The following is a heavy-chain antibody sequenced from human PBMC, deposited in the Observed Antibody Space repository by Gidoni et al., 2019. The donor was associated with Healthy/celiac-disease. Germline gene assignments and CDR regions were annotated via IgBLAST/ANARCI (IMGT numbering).Heavy chain of an antibody. CDR3: ARGNEFGELYFQH. CDR1: GGPFSSYA. V-gene: IGHV1-69*01. CDR2: IIPICGTA. J-gene: IGHJ1*01. Sequence: QVQLVQSVAEVKKPGSSVKVSCKASGGPFSSYAISWVRQAPGQGLEWMGGIIPICGTANYAQKFQGRVTITADESTSTAYMELSSLRSEDTAVYYCARGNEFGELYFQHWGQGTLVTVSS. D-gene: IGHD3-10*01.